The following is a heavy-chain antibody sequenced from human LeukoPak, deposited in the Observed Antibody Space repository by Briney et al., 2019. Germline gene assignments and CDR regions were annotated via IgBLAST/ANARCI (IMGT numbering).Heavy chain of an antibody. Sequence: GRSLRLSCAASGFTFNEYGMHWVRQAPGKGLEWVAVIWYDGTNKYYSDSVKGRFTISRDNSKSTVYLQMNSLSGEDTAVYFCAREQPGSIPVAGRGRFYYGMDVWDQGTTVSISS. V-gene: IGHV3-33*01. J-gene: IGHJ6*02. CDR1: GFTFNEYG. CDR3: AREQPGSIPVAGRGRFYYGMDV. D-gene: IGHD6-19*01. CDR2: IWYDGTNK.